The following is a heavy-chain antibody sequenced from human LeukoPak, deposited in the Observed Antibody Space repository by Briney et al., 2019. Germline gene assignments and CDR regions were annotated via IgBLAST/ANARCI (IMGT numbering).Heavy chain of an antibody. D-gene: IGHD6-13*01. Sequence: GGSLRLSCAASGFTFSSYAMHWVRQAPGKGLEWVAVISYDGSNKYYADSVKGRFTISRDNSKNTLYLQMNSLRAEDTAVYYCARDMDSSSHFDYWGQGTLVTVSS. V-gene: IGHV3-30-3*01. CDR3: ARDMDSSSHFDY. J-gene: IGHJ4*02. CDR2: ISYDGSNK. CDR1: GFTFSSYA.